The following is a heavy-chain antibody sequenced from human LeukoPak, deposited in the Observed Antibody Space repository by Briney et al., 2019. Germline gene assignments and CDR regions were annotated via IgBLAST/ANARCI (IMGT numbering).Heavy chain of an antibody. D-gene: IGHD3-10*01. CDR1: GYTFTGYY. CDR2: INPNSGGT. V-gene: IGHV1-2*04. Sequence: ASVKVSCKASGYTFTGYYMHWVRQAPGQGLEWMGWINPNSGGTNYAQKFQGWVTMTRDTSISTAYMELSRLRSDDTAVYYCARDRGSGNHHFDYWGQGALVTVSS. J-gene: IGHJ4*02. CDR3: ARDRGSGNHHFDY.